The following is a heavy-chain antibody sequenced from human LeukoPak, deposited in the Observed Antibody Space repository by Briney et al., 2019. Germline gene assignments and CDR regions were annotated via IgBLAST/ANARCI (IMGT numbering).Heavy chain of an antibody. Sequence: GGSLRLSCAASGFTFSSYSMNWVRQVPGKGPEWVSYISSSSTIKYADSVKGRFTISRDNAKNSLFLQMNSLRAEDTAVYYCAKNHERGRYAGFDFWAEGALVAVSS. CDR2: ISSSSTI. D-gene: IGHD1-26*01. J-gene: IGHJ3*01. V-gene: IGHV3-48*04. CDR3: AKNHERGRYAGFDF. CDR1: GFTFSSYS.